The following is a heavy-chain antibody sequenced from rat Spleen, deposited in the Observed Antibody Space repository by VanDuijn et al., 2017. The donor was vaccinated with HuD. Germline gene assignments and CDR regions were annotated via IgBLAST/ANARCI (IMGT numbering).Heavy chain of an antibody. CDR3: ATPYYSSYIPHWFAY. V-gene: IGHV5S10*01. CDR2: IIYDGSST. CDR1: GFTFSDYA. D-gene: IGHD1-2*01. J-gene: IGHJ3*01. Sequence: EVQLVESGGGLVQPGNSLKLSCAASGFTFSDYAMAWVRQSPKKGLEWVATIIYDGSSTYYRDSVKGRFTISRDNAKSTLYLQMDSLRSEDTATYYCATPYYSSYIPHWFAYWGQGTLVTVSS.